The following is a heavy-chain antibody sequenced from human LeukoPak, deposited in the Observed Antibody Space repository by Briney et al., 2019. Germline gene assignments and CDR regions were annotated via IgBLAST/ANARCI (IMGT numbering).Heavy chain of an antibody. CDR2: VIPIFGTA. CDR3: ARADSATVVTPLDY. CDR1: GGTFSSYA. J-gene: IGHJ4*02. D-gene: IGHD4-23*01. Sequence: SVKVSCKASGGTFSSYAISWVRQAPGQGLEWMGGVIPIFGTANYAQKFQGRVTITADESTNTAYMELSSLRSEDTAVYYCARADSATVVTPLDYWGQGTLVTVSS. V-gene: IGHV1-69*13.